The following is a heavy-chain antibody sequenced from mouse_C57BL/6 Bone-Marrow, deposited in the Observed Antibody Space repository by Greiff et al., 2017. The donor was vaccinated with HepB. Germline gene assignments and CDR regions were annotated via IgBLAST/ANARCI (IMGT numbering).Heavy chain of an antibody. CDR2: IDPDTGGT. CDR1: GYTFTDYE. D-gene: IGHD1-1*01. CDR3: TRGTTVPHWYFDV. Sequence: VKLQQSGAELVRPGASVTLSCKASGYTFTDYEMHWVKQTPVHGLDWIGAIDPDTGGTAYNQKFKGKAILTADKSSSTAYMELRSLTSEDSAVYYCTRGTTVPHWYFDVWGTGTTVTVSS. J-gene: IGHJ1*03. V-gene: IGHV1-15*01.